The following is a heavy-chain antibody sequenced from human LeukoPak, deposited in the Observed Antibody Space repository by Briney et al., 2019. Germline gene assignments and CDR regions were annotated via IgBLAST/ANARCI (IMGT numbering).Heavy chain of an antibody. CDR1: GFTFSSYS. CDR3: AKDREERLSGLSPPFDY. D-gene: IGHD2-15*01. CDR2: ISSSSSYI. V-gene: IGHV3-21*04. J-gene: IGHJ4*02. Sequence: GGSLRLSCAASGFTFSSYSMNWVRQAPGKGLEWVSSISSSSSYIYYADSVKGRFTISRDNAKNSLYLQMNSLRAEDTAVYYCAKDREERLSGLSPPFDYWGQGTLVTVSS.